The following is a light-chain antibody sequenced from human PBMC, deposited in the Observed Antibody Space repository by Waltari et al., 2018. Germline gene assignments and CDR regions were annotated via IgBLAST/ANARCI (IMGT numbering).Light chain of an antibody. CDR1: SGSVPTTSY. J-gene: IGLJ3*02. CDR3: SLYMGSGIWV. V-gene: IGLV8-61*01. CDR2: KGS. Sequence: QTVVTQEPSLSVSPGGTVTLTCALTSGSVPTTSYAPGYQQTPGQPPRPLVYKGSSRSSGVPDRFSGSVLGNTAALTITGAQADDESNYYCSLYMGSGIWVFGGGTKLTVL.